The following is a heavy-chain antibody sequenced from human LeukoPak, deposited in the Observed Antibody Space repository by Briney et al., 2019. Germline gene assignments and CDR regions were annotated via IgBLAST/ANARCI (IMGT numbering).Heavy chain of an antibody. V-gene: IGHV3-15*01. CDR2: VKNEPDGGTT. CDR3: ATDRYCSSTSCPLTFDF. J-gene: IGHJ4*02. Sequence: GGSLRLSCAASGFTFTNAWMSWVRQAPGNGREWGGRVKNEPDGGTTDYAAPGKGRFTISRDDYKNTLYLQMNRLKTEDTAVYYCATDRYCSSTSCPLTFDFWGQGTLVTVSS. D-gene: IGHD2-2*01. CDR1: GFTFTNAW.